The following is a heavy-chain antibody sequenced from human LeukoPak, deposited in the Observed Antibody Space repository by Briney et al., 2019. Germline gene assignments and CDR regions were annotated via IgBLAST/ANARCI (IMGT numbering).Heavy chain of an antibody. CDR1: GYTFTSYY. J-gene: IGHJ4*02. D-gene: IGHD3-10*01. CDR2: INPSGGST. CDR3: ARAIPNYYGSGSYLDY. V-gene: IGHV1-46*03. Sequence: ASVKVSCKASGYTFTSYYMHWVRQAPGQGLEWMGIINPSGGSTSYAQKFQGRVTMTRDTSTSTVYVELSSLRSEDTAVYYCARAIPNYYGSGSYLDYWGQGTLVTVSS.